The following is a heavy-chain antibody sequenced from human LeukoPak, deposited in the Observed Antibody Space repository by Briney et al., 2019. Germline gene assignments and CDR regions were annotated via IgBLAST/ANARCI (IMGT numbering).Heavy chain of an antibody. Sequence: GGSLRLSCAASGFTVSSNYMSWVRQAPGKGLEWVSVIYSGGSTYYADSVKGRFTISRDNSKNTLYLQMNSLRAEDTAVYYCAKVGKRYSSGWYDYWGQGTLVTVSS. V-gene: IGHV3-53*01. CDR2: IYSGGST. CDR1: GFTVSSNY. CDR3: AKVGKRYSSGWYDY. D-gene: IGHD6-19*01. J-gene: IGHJ4*02.